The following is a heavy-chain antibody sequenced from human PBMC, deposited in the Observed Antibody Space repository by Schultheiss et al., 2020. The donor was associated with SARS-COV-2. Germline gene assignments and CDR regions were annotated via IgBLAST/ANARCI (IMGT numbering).Heavy chain of an antibody. CDR3: ARHLRNAFDI. V-gene: IGHV4-59*01. CDR1: GGSISSYY. Sequence: SETLSLTCTVSGGSISSYYWSWIRQPPGKGLEWIGYIYYSGSTNYNPSLKSRVTISVDTSKNQFSLKLSSVTAADTAVYYCARHLRNAFDIWGQGTMVTVSS. J-gene: IGHJ3*02. CDR2: IYYSGST.